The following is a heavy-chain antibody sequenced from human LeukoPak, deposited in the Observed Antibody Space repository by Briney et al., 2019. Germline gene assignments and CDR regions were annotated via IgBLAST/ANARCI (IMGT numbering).Heavy chain of an antibody. D-gene: IGHD6-13*01. CDR3: ARLEDSSSWSVWFDP. CDR1: GGSISSSSYY. CDR2: IYYSGST. J-gene: IGHJ5*02. V-gene: IGHV4-39*01. Sequence: PSETLSLTCTVSGGSISSSSYYWGWIRQPPGKGLEWIGSIYYSGSTYYNPSLKSRVTISVDTSKNQLSLKLSSVTAADTAVYYCARLEDSSSWSVWFDPWGQGTLVTVSS.